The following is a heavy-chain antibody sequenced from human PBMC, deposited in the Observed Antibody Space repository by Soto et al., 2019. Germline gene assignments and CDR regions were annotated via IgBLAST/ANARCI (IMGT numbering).Heavy chain of an antibody. Sequence: QVQLVQSGAEVKKPGASVKVSCKASGYTFTSYAMHWVRQAPGKRREWMGWINAGNGNTKHSQRFQGRITITRDTCSRTAYMELSSLRSEGTPVYYCASDVGATGAGGEGTMVTVSS. V-gene: IGHV1-3*01. CDR2: INAGNGNT. CDR1: GYTFTSYA. CDR3: ASDVGATGA. J-gene: IGHJ4*02. D-gene: IGHD1-26*01.